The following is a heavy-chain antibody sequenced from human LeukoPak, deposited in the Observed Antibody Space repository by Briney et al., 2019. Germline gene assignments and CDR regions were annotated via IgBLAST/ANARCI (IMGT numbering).Heavy chain of an antibody. D-gene: IGHD3-16*02. CDR3: ARGRIMITFGGVIAPCAFDI. J-gene: IGHJ3*02. V-gene: IGHV1-18*01. Sequence: ASVKVSCKASGYTFTSYGISWVRPAPGQGLEWMGWISAYNGNTNYAQKLQGRVTMTTDTSTSTAYMELRSLRSDDTAVYYCARGRIMITFGGVIAPCAFDIWGQGTMVTVSS. CDR1: GYTFTSYG. CDR2: ISAYNGNT.